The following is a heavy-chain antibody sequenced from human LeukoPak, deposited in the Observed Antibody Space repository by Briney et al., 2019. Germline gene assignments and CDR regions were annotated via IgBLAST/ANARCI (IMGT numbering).Heavy chain of an antibody. V-gene: IGHV1-18*01. CDR2: ISSYNGNT. CDR3: ARDRGSYSVDY. D-gene: IGHD1-26*01. CDR1: GYSFTTYG. J-gene: IGHJ4*02. Sequence: ASVKVSCKASGYSFTTYGISWVRQAPGQGLEWMGWISSYNGNTNYAQKLQGRVTITTDTSTSTAYMELRTLASDDTADYYCARDRGSYSVDYWGQGTLLTVSS.